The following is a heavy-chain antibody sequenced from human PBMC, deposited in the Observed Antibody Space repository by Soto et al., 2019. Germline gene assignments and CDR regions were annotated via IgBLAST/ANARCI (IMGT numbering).Heavy chain of an antibody. CDR2: INPSGGST. D-gene: IGHD3-3*01. J-gene: IGHJ6*02. V-gene: IGHV1-46*01. CDR1: GYTFTSYY. CDR3: AREGEGILRFWEWSRPAHGMDV. Sequence: ASVKVSCKASGYTFTSYYMHWVRQAPGQGLEWMGIINPSGGSTSYAQKFQGRVTMTRDTSTSTVYMELSSLRSEDTAVYYCAREGEGILRFWEWSRPAHGMDVWGQGTTVTVSS.